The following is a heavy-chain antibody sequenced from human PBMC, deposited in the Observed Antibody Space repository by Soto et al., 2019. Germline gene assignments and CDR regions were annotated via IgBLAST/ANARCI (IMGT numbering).Heavy chain of an antibody. CDR3: ARDLWGYCGTDCYPLDV. V-gene: IGHV4-59*01. J-gene: IGHJ6*02. D-gene: IGHD2-21*02. Sequence: PSETLSLTCAVSGGSFSPNYWSWIRQPPGKGLEWIGYIYYSGSTNYNPSLKSRVTISVDTSKNQFSLKLNSVTAADTAVYYCARDLWGYCGTDCYPLDVWGQGTTVTVSS. CDR2: IYYSGST. CDR1: GGSFSPNY.